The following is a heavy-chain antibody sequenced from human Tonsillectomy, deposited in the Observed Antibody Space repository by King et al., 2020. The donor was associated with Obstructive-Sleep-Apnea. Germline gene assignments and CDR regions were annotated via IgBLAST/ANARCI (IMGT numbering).Heavy chain of an antibody. CDR2: ISGSGDST. J-gene: IGHJ6*02. Sequence: VQLVESGGGLVQPGGSLRLSCEVSVFIFMRFAMSWVRQAPGKGLEWVSGISGSGDSTYYADAGKGRCTISRDHSKNTLYLQMNSLRAEDTAVYYCAKDRYFWSGYGMDVGGQGTTVTVSS. V-gene: IGHV3-23*04. CDR3: AKDRYFWSGYGMDV. D-gene: IGHD3-3*01. CDR1: VFIFMRFA.